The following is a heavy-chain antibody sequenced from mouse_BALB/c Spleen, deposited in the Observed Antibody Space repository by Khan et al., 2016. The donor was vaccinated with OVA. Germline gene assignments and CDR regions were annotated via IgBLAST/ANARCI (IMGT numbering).Heavy chain of an antibody. Sequence: EVELVESGGGLVRPGGSRKLSCAASGFTFSSYGMHWVRQAPEKGLEWVAYISGDSNTINYADTVKGRFTISRDNPKNTLFLRMTSLMSEDTAMYYCATSYFYGYYFDYWGPGTTLTVSS. CDR2: ISGDSNTI. J-gene: IGHJ2*01. CDR3: ATSYFYGYYFDY. CDR1: GFTFSSYG. D-gene: IGHD1-1*01. V-gene: IGHV5-17*02.